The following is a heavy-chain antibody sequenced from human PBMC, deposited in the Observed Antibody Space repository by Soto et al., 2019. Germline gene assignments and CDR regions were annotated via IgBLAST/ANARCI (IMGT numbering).Heavy chain of an antibody. D-gene: IGHD2-2*01. CDR1: GFTFSSYA. J-gene: IGHJ3*02. V-gene: IGHV3-23*01. CDR2: ISGSGGST. CDR3: AKIVGYCSSTSCYEKDAFDI. Sequence: SLRLSCAASGFTFSSYAMSWVRQAPGKGLEWVSAISGSGGSTYYADSVKGRFTISRDNSKNTLYLQMNSLRAEDTAVYYCAKIVGYCSSTSCYEKDAFDIWGQGTMVTVSS.